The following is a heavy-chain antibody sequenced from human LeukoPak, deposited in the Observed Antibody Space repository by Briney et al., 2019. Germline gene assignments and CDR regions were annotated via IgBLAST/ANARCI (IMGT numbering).Heavy chain of an antibody. CDR2: INHSGST. J-gene: IGHJ4*02. CDR3: AREYDSSGYYYGDLDY. V-gene: IGHV4-34*01. Sequence: PSETLSLTCAVYGGSFSGYYWSWIRQPPGKGLEWIGEINHSGSTNYNPSLKSRVTISVDTSKNQFSLKLSSVTAADTAVYYCAREYDSSGYYYGDLDYWGQGTLVTVSS. D-gene: IGHD3-22*01. CDR1: GGSFSGYY.